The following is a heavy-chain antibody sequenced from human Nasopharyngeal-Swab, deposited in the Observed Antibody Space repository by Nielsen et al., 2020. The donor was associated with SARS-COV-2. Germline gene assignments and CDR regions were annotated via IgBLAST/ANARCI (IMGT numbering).Heavy chain of an antibody. J-gene: IGHJ6*03. Sequence: GESLKISCAASGFTFSSYGMHWVRQAPGKGLEWVAVIWYDGSNKYYADSVKGRFTISRDNSKNTLYLQMNSLRAEDTAVYYCARVGSSWYGINYYYYMDVWGKGITVTVSS. CDR1: GFTFSSYG. CDR2: IWYDGSNK. V-gene: IGHV3-33*01. D-gene: IGHD6-13*01. CDR3: ARVGSSWYGINYYYYMDV.